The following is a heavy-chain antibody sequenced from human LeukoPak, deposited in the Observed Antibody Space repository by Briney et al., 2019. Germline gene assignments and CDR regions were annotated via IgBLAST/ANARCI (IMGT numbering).Heavy chain of an antibody. V-gene: IGHV3-23*01. CDR2: IFGSDGSA. D-gene: IGHD6-19*01. CDR3: GKTTTGYSSGRNPAWPVDY. J-gene: IGHJ4*02. Sequence: AGGSLRLSCTASGFTFSSYAMYWVRQAPGKGLEWVSGIFGSDGSAHYADSVKGRFTISRDNSQNTVYLQMNSLRAEDTAVYYCGKTTTGYSSGRNPAWPVDYWGQGTLVTVSS. CDR1: GFTFSSYA.